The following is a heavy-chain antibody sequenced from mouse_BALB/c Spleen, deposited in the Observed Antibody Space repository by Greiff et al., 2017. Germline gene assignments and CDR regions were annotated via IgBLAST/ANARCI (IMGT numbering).Heavy chain of an antibody. Sequence: VQLKESGPGLVKPSQSLSLTCSVTGYSITSGYYWNWIRQFPGNKLEWMGYISYDGSNNYNPSLKNRISITRDTSKNQFFLKLNSVTTEDTATYYCAKFITTGDYWGQGTSVTVSS. CDR2: ISYDGSN. D-gene: IGHD1-1*01. CDR1: GYSITSGYY. V-gene: IGHV3-6*02. CDR3: AKFITTGDY. J-gene: IGHJ4*01.